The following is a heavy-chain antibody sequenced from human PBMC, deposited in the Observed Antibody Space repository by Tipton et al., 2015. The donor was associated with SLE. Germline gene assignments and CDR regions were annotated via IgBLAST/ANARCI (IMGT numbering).Heavy chain of an antibody. J-gene: IGHJ2*01. D-gene: IGHD2-15*01. Sequence: SLRLSCEASVFTVTSTYMSWVRQAPGKGLEWVSMIYAGGTTEYADSVKGRFTISRDKSTNMVYLQMDSLRTDDTAVYYCARSGDCSALRCYHRDWFFDLWGRGTLVTVSS. CDR1: VFTVTSTY. CDR3: ARSGDCSALRCYHRDWFFDL. CDR2: IYAGGTT. V-gene: IGHV3-53*05.